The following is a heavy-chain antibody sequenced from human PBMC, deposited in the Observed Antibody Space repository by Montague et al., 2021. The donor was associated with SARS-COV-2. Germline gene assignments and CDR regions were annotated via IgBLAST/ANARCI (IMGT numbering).Heavy chain of an antibody. Sequence: SETLSLTCAVYGGSFSDYYWIWIRQPPGKGLEWIGEINHRGTSKYNPSLTSRVSISLDTSKIHISLYLSSVTAADTAVYYCARGSQHFNMIVVFMTGGEYYFDYWGQGTLVTVSS. CDR1: GGSFSDYY. CDR3: ARGSQHFNMIVVFMTGGEYYFDY. V-gene: IGHV4-34*01. J-gene: IGHJ4*02. CDR2: INHRGTS. D-gene: IGHD3-22*01.